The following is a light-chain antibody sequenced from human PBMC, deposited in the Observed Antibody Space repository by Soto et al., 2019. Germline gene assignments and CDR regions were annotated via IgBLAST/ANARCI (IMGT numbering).Light chain of an antibody. CDR2: GAS. CDR1: QSVRSN. Sequence: EIVMTQSPATLSVSPGERGTLSCRASQSVRSNVAWYQQKPGQAPRLLIYGASTRATGIPARFSGSGSGTEFTLTISSLQSEDCAVYYCQQYDNWPPLTFGGGTKVEIK. V-gene: IGKV3-15*01. CDR3: QQYDNWPPLT. J-gene: IGKJ4*01.